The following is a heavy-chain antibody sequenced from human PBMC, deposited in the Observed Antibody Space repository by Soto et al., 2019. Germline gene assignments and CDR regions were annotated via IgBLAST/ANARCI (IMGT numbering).Heavy chain of an antibody. J-gene: IGHJ6*02. CDR3: ARPVCGSTTCYYGMDV. CDR2: IDPSDSYT. V-gene: IGHV5-10-1*01. Sequence: ECLKISFKGSGFTLTSYWISWVRQIPGKGLEWMGRIDPSDSYTNYSPSFQGHVTISADKSISTAYLQWNSLKASDTAMYYCARPVCGSTTCYYGMDVWGQGTTVTVSS. CDR1: GFTLTSYW. D-gene: IGHD2-15*01.